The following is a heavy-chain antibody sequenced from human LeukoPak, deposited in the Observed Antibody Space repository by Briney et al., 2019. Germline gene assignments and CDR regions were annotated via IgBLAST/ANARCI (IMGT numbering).Heavy chain of an antibody. CDR3: ARTIAVAGPYYYYGMDV. CDR1: GYTFTSYY. Sequence: ASVKVSCKASGYTFTSYYIHWVRQAPGQGLEWMGIINPSGGSTSYAQKFQGRVTMTRDTSTSTVYMELSSLRSEDTAVYYCARTIAVAGPYYYYGMDVWGQGTTVTVSS. J-gene: IGHJ6*02. D-gene: IGHD6-19*01. CDR2: INPSGGST. V-gene: IGHV1-46*01.